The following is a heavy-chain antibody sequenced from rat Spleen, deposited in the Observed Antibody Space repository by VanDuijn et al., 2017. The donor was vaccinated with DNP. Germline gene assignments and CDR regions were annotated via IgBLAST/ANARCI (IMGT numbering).Heavy chain of an antibody. D-gene: IGHD1-11*01. V-gene: IGHV5-19*01. CDR3: TTDFERGY. CDR2: ISASVGST. Sequence: EVQLVESGGGLVQPGRSLKLSCAASGFTFSYYGMAWVRQAPKKGLEWVASISASVGSTSYRDSVKGRFTISRDNAKSILYLQMDSLRSEDTATFYCTTDFERGYWGQGVMVTVSS. J-gene: IGHJ2*01. CDR1: GFTFSYYG.